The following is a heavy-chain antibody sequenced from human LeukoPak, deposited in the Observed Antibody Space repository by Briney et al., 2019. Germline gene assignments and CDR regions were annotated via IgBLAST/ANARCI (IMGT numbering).Heavy chain of an antibody. CDR2: INHSGST. Sequence: SETLSLTCVVYGGSFSGYYWSWIRQPPGKGLERIGEINHSGSTNYNPSLKSRVTISGDTSKNQFSLKLSSVTAADTAVYYCARAVSMASYAFDIWGQGTMVTVSS. J-gene: IGHJ3*02. CDR3: ARAVSMASYAFDI. CDR1: GGSFSGYY. V-gene: IGHV4-34*01. D-gene: IGHD5-24*01.